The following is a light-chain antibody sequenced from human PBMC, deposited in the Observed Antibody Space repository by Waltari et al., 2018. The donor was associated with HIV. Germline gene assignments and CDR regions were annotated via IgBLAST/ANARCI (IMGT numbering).Light chain of an antibody. CDR2: EVT. CDR3: AAAWDDSLNGPV. Sequence: QSALTQPASVSGSPGQSITISCTGTSSNVGSDDLVSWYQQHPGEAPKLIIYEVTKRPSGVSNRFSGSKSGNTASLTISGLQAEDEADYYCAAAWDDSLNGPVFGGGTKLTVL. J-gene: IGLJ2*01. V-gene: IGLV2-23*02. CDR1: SSNVGSDDL.